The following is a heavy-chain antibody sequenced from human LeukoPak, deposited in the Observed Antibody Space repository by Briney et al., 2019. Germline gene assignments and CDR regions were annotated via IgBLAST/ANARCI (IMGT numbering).Heavy chain of an antibody. CDR2: IIPIFGTA. CDR1: GGTFSSYA. D-gene: IGHD1-26*01. CDR3: ARVLRVGARGLVDY. V-gene: IGHV1-69*06. J-gene: IGHJ4*02. Sequence: SVKVSCKASGGTFSSYAISWVRQAPGQGLEWMGGIIPIFGTANYAQKFQGRVTITADKSTSTAYMELSSLRSEDTAVYYCARVLRVGARGLVDYWGQGTLVTVSS.